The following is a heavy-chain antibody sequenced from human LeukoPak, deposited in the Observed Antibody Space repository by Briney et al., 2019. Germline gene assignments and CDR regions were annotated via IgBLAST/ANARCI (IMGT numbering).Heavy chain of an antibody. D-gene: IGHD6-19*01. J-gene: IGHJ5*02. V-gene: IGHV3-30*04. Sequence: GRSLRLSCAASGFTFSSYAMHWVRQAPGKGLEWVAVISYDGSNKYYADSVKGRFTISRDNSKNTLYLQMNSLRAEDTAVYYCAKGSQWLVPQRWFDPWGQGTLVTVSS. CDR2: ISYDGSNK. CDR3: AKGSQWLVPQRWFDP. CDR1: GFTFSSYA.